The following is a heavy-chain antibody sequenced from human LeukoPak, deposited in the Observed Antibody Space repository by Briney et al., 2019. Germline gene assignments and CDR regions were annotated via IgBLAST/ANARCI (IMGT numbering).Heavy chain of an antibody. CDR2: IIPIFGTA. Sequence: ASVKVPCKASGGTFSSYAISWVRQAPGQGLEWMGGIIPIFGTANYAQKFQGRVTITADKSTSTAYMELSSLRSEDTAVYYCARDPGRDGYNWRDYWGQGTLVTVSS. CDR3: ARDPGRDGYNWRDY. V-gene: IGHV1-69*06. CDR1: GGTFSSYA. D-gene: IGHD5-24*01. J-gene: IGHJ4*02.